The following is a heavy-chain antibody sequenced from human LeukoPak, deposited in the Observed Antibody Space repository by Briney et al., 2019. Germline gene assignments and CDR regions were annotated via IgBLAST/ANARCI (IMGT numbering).Heavy chain of an antibody. Sequence: GGSLRLSCAASGFTFSSSAMSWVRQAPGKGLEWVSAISNNGGYTYYADSVRGRFTISRDNSKSTLCLQMNSLRAEDTAVYYCANPTTVTDYYYYGMDVWGQGTTVTVSS. V-gene: IGHV3-23*01. CDR3: ANPTTVTDYYYYGMDV. CDR1: GFTFSSSA. D-gene: IGHD4-11*01. J-gene: IGHJ6*02. CDR2: ISNNGGYT.